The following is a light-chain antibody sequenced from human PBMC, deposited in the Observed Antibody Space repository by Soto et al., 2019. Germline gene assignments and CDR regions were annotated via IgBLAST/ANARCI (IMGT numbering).Light chain of an antibody. CDR3: QQYGSSPLT. J-gene: IGKJ1*01. V-gene: IGKV3-20*01. Sequence: EIVLAQSPGTCSLSALEIATLSFMPSQPVSTTYFAWYQQRPGQAPRLLFYDASTRASGIPDRFSGSGSGTDFTLTISRLEPEDVAVYYCQQYGSSPLTFGQGTKVDI. CDR2: DAS. CDR1: QPVSTTY.